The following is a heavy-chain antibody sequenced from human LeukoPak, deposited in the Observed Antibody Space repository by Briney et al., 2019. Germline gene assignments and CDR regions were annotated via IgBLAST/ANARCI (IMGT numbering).Heavy chain of an antibody. CDR3: ARRGGSGSGTYGEFDY. Sequence: PAASLRLSCAASGFTFSKYWMSWVRQAPGKGLEWVANIKQDGSEKNFVDSVKGRVTISRDNAKNSLYLQMNSLRAEDTAVYYCARRGGSGSGTYGEFDYWGQGTLVSVSS. CDR2: IKQDGSEK. V-gene: IGHV3-7*01. CDR1: GFTFSKYW. J-gene: IGHJ4*02. D-gene: IGHD3-10*01.